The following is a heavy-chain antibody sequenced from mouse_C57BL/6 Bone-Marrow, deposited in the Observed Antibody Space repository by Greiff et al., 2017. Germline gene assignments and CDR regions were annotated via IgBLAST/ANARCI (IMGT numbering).Heavy chain of an antibody. Sequence: QVQLQQPGAELVMPGASVKLSCKASGYTFTSYWMHWVKQRPGQGLEWIGEIDPSDSYTNYNQKFKGKSTLTVDKSSSTAYMQLSSLTSEDSAVYYCAREPDYHGDFDVWGTGTTVTVSS. V-gene: IGHV1-69*01. CDR1: GYTFTSYW. CDR2: IDPSDSYT. J-gene: IGHJ1*03. CDR3: AREPDYHGDFDV. D-gene: IGHD1-1*01.